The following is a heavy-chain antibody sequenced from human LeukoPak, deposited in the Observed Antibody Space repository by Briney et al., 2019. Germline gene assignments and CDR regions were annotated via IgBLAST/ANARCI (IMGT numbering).Heavy chain of an antibody. CDR1: GYTFTGYY. V-gene: IGHV1-2*02. J-gene: IGHJ3*02. D-gene: IGHD2-15*01. CDR3: ARVGYCSGGSCYPDAFGI. CDR2: INPNSGGT. Sequence: ASVKVSCKASGYTFTGYYMHWVRQAPGQGLEWMGWINPNSGGTNYAQKFQGRVTMTRDTSISTAYMELSRLRSDDTAVYYCARVGYCSGGSCYPDAFGIWGQGTMVTVSS.